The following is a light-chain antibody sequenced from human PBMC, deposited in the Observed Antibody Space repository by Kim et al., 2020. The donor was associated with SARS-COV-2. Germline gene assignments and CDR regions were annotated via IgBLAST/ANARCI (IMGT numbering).Light chain of an antibody. CDR3: QQYYDDVT. Sequence: DIQMTQSPSSLSASVGDRVTITCPASDDIKNHLSWFQQRPGKAPKVLIQGAVNLETGVPSRFSATGFGTDFTLTISSLQPEDLATYFCQQYYDDVTFGQGTKVDIK. CDR1: DDIKNH. J-gene: IGKJ1*01. V-gene: IGKV1-33*01. CDR2: GAV.